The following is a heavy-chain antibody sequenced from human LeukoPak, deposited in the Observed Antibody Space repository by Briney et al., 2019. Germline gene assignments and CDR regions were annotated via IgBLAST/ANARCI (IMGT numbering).Heavy chain of an antibody. V-gene: IGHV1-69*06. CDR1: GGTFSSYA. CDR2: IIPIFGTA. Sequence: ASVKVSCKASGGTFSSYAISWVRQAPGQGLEWMGGIIPIFGTANYAQKFQGRVTITADKSTSTAYMELSSLRSEDTAVYYCAREDTAMVTRAFDIWGQGTMVTVSS. CDR3: AREDTAMVTRAFDI. D-gene: IGHD5-18*01. J-gene: IGHJ3*02.